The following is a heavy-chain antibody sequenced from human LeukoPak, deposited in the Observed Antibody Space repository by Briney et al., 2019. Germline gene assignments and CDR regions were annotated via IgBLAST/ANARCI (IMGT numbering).Heavy chain of an antibody. J-gene: IGHJ4*02. CDR2: IRQGDSEK. D-gene: IGHD4-23*01. CDR3: ATDRKVGTWDPRFNY. Sequence: GGSLRLSCAASGFTFSNAWMSWVRQAPGKGLEWVGNIRQGDSEKNYVDSVKGRFTISRDNAKFSLYLQMNSLRAEDTANYCATDRKVGTWDPRFNYWGQGTLVTVSS. CDR1: GFTFSNAW. V-gene: IGHV3-7*01.